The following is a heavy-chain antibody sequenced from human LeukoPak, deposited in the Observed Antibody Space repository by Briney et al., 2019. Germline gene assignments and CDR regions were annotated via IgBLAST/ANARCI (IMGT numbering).Heavy chain of an antibody. CDR1: GYTFTSYY. D-gene: IGHD6-13*01. CDR2: INPSGGST. CDR3: ASGYSRSNY. Sequence: ASAKVSCKGSGYTFTSYYMHWVRQAPGQGLEWMGIINPSGGSTSYAQKFQGRVTMTRDTSTSTVYMELSRLRSDDTAVYYCASGYSRSNYWGQGTLVTVSS. J-gene: IGHJ4*02. V-gene: IGHV1-46*01.